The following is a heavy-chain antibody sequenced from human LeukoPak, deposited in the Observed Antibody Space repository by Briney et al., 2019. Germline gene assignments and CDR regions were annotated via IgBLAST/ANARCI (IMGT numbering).Heavy chain of an antibody. Sequence: GSLRLSCAASGFTFSSYAMSWVRQPPGKGLEWIGAIYHSGSTDYNPSLKSRVTISVDKSKNQFSLKLSSVTAADTAVYFCARDRDGMGVWGQGTTVTVSS. CDR1: GFTFSSYAM. V-gene: IGHV4-4*01. CDR2: IYHSGST. J-gene: IGHJ6*02. CDR3: ARDRDGMGV.